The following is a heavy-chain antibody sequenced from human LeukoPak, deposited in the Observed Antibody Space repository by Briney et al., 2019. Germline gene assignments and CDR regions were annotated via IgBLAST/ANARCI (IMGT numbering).Heavy chain of an antibody. Sequence: SCKASGGTFSSYAMSWVRQAPGKGLEWVSSISGSGSSTYYADSVKDRFTISRDNSKNTLYLQMNSLRAEDTAVYYCAKVYRAHGDYHAFDVWGQGTMVTVSS. D-gene: IGHD4-17*01. CDR2: ISGSGSST. CDR3: AKVYRAHGDYHAFDV. CDR1: GGTFSSYA. V-gene: IGHV3-23*01. J-gene: IGHJ3*01.